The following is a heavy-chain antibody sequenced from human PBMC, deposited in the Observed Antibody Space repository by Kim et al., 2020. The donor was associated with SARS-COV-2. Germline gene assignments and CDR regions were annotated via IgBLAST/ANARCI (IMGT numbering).Heavy chain of an antibody. Sequence: GGSLRLSCAASGFTFSSYWMSWVRQAPGKGLEWVANIKQDGSEKYYVDSVKGRFTISRDNAKNSLYLQMNSLRAEDTAVYYCARSYSSGWYPHWYFDLWGRGTLVTVSS. J-gene: IGHJ2*01. D-gene: IGHD6-19*01. CDR3: ARSYSSGWYPHWYFDL. V-gene: IGHV3-7*03. CDR1: GFTFSSYW. CDR2: IKQDGSEK.